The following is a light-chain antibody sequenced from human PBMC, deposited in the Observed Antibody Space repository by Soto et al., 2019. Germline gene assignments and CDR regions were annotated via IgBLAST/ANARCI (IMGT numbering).Light chain of an antibody. Sequence: DIVLTQSPGTLSLSPGDIATLSCRAVQSVATNLAWYQQRPGQAPRLLIYGASKRAIGLPARFSGSGSGTDFTLTISSLEPEDFAVYYCQQYGSSPQTFGQGTKVDIK. V-gene: IGKV3-20*01. CDR1: QSVATN. CDR2: GAS. CDR3: QQYGSSPQT. J-gene: IGKJ1*01.